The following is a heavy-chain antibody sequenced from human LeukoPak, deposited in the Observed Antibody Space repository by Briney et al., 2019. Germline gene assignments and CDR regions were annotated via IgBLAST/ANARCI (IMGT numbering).Heavy chain of an antibody. CDR1: GGSISSYY. V-gene: IGHV4-4*07. CDR2: IYTSGST. D-gene: IGHD6-13*01. CDR3: ARATLYQQLGPLDAFDI. Sequence: PSETLSLTCTVSGGSISSYYWSWIRQPAGKGLEWIGRIYTSGSTNYNPSLKSRVTMSVDTSKNQFSLKLSSVTAADTAVYYCARATLYQQLGPLDAFDIWGQGTMVTVPS. J-gene: IGHJ3*02.